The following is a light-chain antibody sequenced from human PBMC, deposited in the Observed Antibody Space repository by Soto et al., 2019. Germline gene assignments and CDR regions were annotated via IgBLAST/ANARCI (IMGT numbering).Light chain of an antibody. CDR3: QKYNSALWT. CDR1: QGISNY. CDR2: AAS. J-gene: IGKJ1*01. Sequence: DIQMTQSPSSLSASVGDRFTITCRASQGISNYLAWYQQKPGKVPKLLIYAASTLQSGVPSRFSDSGSGTDFTLTISSLQPEDVATYYCQKYNSALWTFGQGTKVEIK. V-gene: IGKV1-27*01.